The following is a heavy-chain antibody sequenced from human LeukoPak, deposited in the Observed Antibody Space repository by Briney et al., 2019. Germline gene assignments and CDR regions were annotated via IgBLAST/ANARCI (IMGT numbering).Heavy chain of an antibody. CDR1: GGSISSGYYY. CDR3: ARHSQRTGRITMVRGVRSAFDI. D-gene: IGHD3-10*01. Sequence: SETLSLTCTVSGGSISSGYYYWSWIRQPAGKGLEWIGRIYTSGKTNYNPSLKSRVAISIDTSRNQFSLKLSSVTAADTAVYYCARHSQRTGRITMVRGVRSAFDIWGQGTMVTVSS. J-gene: IGHJ3*02. CDR2: IYTSGKT. V-gene: IGHV4-61*02.